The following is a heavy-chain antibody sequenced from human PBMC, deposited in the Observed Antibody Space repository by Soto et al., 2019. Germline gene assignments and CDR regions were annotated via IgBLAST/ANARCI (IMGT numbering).Heavy chain of an antibody. Sequence: QVQLVQSGAEVKKPGSSVKVSCKASGGTFSSYTISWVRQAPGQGLEWMGRIIPILGIANYAQKFQGRATITADKSTSTAYMELSSLRSEDTAVYYCARDAGGSGSYFYWGQGTLVTVSS. CDR1: GGTFSSYT. D-gene: IGHD3-10*01. CDR2: IIPILGIA. CDR3: ARDAGGSGSYFY. J-gene: IGHJ4*02. V-gene: IGHV1-69*08.